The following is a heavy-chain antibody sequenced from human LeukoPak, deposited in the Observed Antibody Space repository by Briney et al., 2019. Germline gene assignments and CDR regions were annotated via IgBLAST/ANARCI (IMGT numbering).Heavy chain of an antibody. CDR2: INHSGST. CDR1: GGSISSGDYY. J-gene: IGHJ4*02. Sequence: PSETLSLTCTVSGGSISSGDYYWSWIRQPPGKGLEWIGEINHSGSTNYNPSLKSRVTISVDTSKNQFSLKLSSVTAADTAVYYCARASYYYDSSGYPLDYWGQGTLVTVSS. D-gene: IGHD3-22*01. CDR3: ARASYYYDSSGYPLDY. V-gene: IGHV4-39*07.